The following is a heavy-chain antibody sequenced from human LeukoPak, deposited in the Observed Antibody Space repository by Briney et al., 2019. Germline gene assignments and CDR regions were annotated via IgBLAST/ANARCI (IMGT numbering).Heavy chain of an antibody. J-gene: IGHJ4*02. D-gene: IGHD3-10*01. V-gene: IGHV3-30*19. CDR3: ARSLTKVRGYDY. CDR1: GFTFSRYD. Sequence: GGSLRLSCAASGFTFSRYDIHWVRQAPGKGLEWVTVIQYDGNDEYQADSVKGRFTISRDNSKNTVYLQMNSLRIEDTAVYYCARSLTKVRGYDYWGQGTLVTVSS. CDR2: IQYDGNDE.